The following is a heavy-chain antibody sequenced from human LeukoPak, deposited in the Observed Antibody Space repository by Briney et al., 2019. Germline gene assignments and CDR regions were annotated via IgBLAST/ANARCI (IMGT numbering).Heavy chain of an antibody. V-gene: IGHV3-7*03. CDR2: IKQDGSEK. CDR1: GFTFGNYW. CDR3: ARDMSITTVRGVIILDAFDI. Sequence: PGGSLRLSCAASGFTFGNYWMTWVRQAPGKGLECVANIKQDGSEKYFLDSVKGRCTISRDNDKNSLYLQMNSLRAEDTAVYYCARDMSITTVRGVIILDAFDIWGQGTMVTVSS. J-gene: IGHJ3*02. D-gene: IGHD3-10*01.